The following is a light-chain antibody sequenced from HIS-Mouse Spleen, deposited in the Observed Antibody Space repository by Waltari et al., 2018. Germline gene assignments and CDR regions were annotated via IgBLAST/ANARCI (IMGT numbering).Light chain of an antibody. CDR3: CSYAGSYTLV. V-gene: IGLV2-11*01. Sequence: QSALTQPRPVSGSPGQSVTISCTGTSSDVGGYNYVSWYQQHPGQAPNLMIYDVSKQPSGVPDRFSGSKSGNPASLTISGLQAEDEADYYCCSYAGSYTLVFGGGTKLTVL. CDR2: DVS. CDR1: SSDVGGYNY. J-gene: IGLJ2*01.